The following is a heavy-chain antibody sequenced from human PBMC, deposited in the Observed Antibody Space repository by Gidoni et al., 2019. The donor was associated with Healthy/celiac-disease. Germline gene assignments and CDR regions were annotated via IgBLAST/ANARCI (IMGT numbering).Heavy chain of an antibody. CDR3: ARLSGTGVYY. V-gene: IGHV4-39*01. D-gene: IGHD3-10*01. Sequence: QLQLQESGPGLVKPSETLSLTCTVSGGSISSSSYYWGWIRQPPGKGLEWIGSIYYIGSTYYNPSLKSRVTISVDTSKNQFSLKLSSVTAADTAVYYCARLSGTGVYYWGQGTLVTVSS. J-gene: IGHJ4*02. CDR2: IYYIGST. CDR1: GGSISSSSYY.